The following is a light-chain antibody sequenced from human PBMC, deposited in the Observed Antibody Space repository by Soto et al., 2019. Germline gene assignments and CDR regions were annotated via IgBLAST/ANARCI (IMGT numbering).Light chain of an antibody. CDR3: QKYSSFIT. J-gene: IGKJ5*01. Sequence: DIQMTQSPSSLSASVGDRVTITCRASQGISTFLAWYQQKPGKVPKLLISAASTLQAGVPSRFSGSGSGTDFTLTITSLPPEDVATYYCQKYSSFITFGQGTRLEIK. CDR2: AAS. V-gene: IGKV1-27*01. CDR1: QGISTF.